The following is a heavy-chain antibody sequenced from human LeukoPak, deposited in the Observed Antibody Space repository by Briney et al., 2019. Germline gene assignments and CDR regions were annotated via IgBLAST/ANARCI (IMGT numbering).Heavy chain of an antibody. CDR1: GGSVSSSSYY. V-gene: IGHV4-39*01. Sequence: SETLSLTCTVSGGSVSSSSYYWGWIRQPPGKGLEWLGSIYYSGSTYYNPSLKSRVTISVDTSKNQFSLKLSSVTAADTAVYYSASYRPITMIVDGWGQGTMVTVSS. CDR3: ASYRPITMIVDG. J-gene: IGHJ3*01. CDR2: IYYSGST. D-gene: IGHD3-22*01.